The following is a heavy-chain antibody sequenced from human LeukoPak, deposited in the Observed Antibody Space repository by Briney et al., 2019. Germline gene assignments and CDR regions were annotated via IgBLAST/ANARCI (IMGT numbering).Heavy chain of an antibody. J-gene: IGHJ4*02. V-gene: IGHV1-2*02. CDR1: GYIFTGYA. D-gene: IGHD6-6*01. Sequence: ASVKVSCKASGYIFTGYAMHWVRQAPGQGLEWMGWINPNSGGTNYAQKFQGRVTMTRDTSISTAYMELSRLRSDDTAVYYCARWGMGSSPNDYWGQGTLVTVSS. CDR3: ARWGMGSSPNDY. CDR2: INPNSGGT.